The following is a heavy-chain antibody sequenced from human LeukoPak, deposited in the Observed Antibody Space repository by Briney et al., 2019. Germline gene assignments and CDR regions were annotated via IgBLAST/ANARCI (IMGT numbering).Heavy chain of an antibody. D-gene: IGHD6-6*01. V-gene: IGHV3-74*01. CDR3: ARGYSSSYRIDY. CDR2: INTDGSST. J-gene: IGHJ4*02. Sequence: PGGSLRLSCAASRFTFSNYWMHWVRQAPGKGLVWVSRINTDGSSTTYADSVKGRFTISRDNAKNTLYLQMNSLSAEDTAVYYCARGYSSSYRIDYWGQGTLVTVSS. CDR1: RFTFSNYW.